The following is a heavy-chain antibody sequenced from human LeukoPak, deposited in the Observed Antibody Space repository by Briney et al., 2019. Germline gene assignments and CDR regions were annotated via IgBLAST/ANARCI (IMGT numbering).Heavy chain of an antibody. CDR3: ARVWYYGSGSYSGYFQH. Sequence: SVTVSCKASGGTFSNYAISWVRQAPGQGLEWMGGIIPIFGTANYAQKFQGRVTITADESTSTAYMELSSLRSEDTAVYYCARVWYYGSGSYSGYFQHWGQGTLVTVSS. D-gene: IGHD3-10*01. CDR1: GGTFSNYA. J-gene: IGHJ1*01. CDR2: IIPIFGTA. V-gene: IGHV1-69*13.